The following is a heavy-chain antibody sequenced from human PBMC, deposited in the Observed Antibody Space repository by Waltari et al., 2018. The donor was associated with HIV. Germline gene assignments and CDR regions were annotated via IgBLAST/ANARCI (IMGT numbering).Heavy chain of an antibody. D-gene: IGHD6-13*01. V-gene: IGHV3-48*02. CDR1: GFPFSSYS. CDR2: ISSSSSTI. J-gene: IGHJ4*02. Sequence: EVQLVESGGGLVQPGGSLRLSCAASGFPFSSYSMNWVRQAPGKGLEWVSYISSSSSTIYYADSVKGRFTISRDNAKNSLYLQMNSLRDEDTAVYYCARDLVLYSSSWHDGGFDYWGQGTLVTVSS. CDR3: ARDLVLYSSSWHDGGFDY.